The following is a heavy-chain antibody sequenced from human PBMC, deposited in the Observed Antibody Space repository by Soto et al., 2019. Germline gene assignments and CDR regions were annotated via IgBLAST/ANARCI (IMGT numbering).Heavy chain of an antibody. V-gene: IGHV1-3*01. CDR2: INGGTGQT. CDR3: ARGKGMEENYYYYGMDI. Sequence: QVQVVQSGAEVKKPGASVKISCKASGYTFSTYAMHWVRQAPGQSLEWMGWINGGTGQTRYSQRFQDRATITRDTSAKTTYMDLTSLRSEDTAVYYCARGKGMEENYYYYGMDIWDQGTTVTVSS. D-gene: IGHD1-1*01. CDR1: GYTFSTYA. J-gene: IGHJ6*02.